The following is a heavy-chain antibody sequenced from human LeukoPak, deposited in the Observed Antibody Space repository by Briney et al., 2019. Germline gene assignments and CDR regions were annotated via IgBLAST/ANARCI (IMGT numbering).Heavy chain of an antibody. V-gene: IGHV1-69*05. CDR2: IIPIFGTA. Sequence: ASVKVSCKASGGTFSSYAISWVRQAPGQGPEWMGGIIPIFGTANYAQKFQGRVTITTDESTSTAYMELSSLRSEDTAVYYCAGDRLGVSSLMGNWFDPWGQGTLVTVSS. CDR1: GGTFSSYA. D-gene: IGHD6-6*01. J-gene: IGHJ5*02. CDR3: AGDRLGVSSLMGNWFDP.